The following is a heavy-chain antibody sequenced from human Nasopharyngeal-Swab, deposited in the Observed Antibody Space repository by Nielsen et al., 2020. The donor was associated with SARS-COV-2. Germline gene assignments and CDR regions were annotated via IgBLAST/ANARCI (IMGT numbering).Heavy chain of an antibody. D-gene: IGHD7-27*01. J-gene: IGHJ6*02. CDR3: ARDLVGVTGEYYYYYGMDV. V-gene: IGHV3-66*01. CDR2: IYSGGST. CDR1: GFTFSSYS. Sequence: GESLKISCAASGFTFSSYSMNWVRQAPGKGLEWVSVIYSGGSTYYADSVKGRFTISRDNSKNTLYLQMNSLRAEDTAVYYCARDLVGVTGEYYYYYGMDVWGQGTTVTVSS.